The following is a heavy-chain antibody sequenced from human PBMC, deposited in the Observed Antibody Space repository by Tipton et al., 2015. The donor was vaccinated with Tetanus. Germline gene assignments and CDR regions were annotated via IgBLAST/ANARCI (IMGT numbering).Heavy chain of an antibody. V-gene: IGHV4-4*02. Sequence: TLSLTCAVSGGSISSSNWWSWVRQPPGKGLEWIGYIYYSGSTYYNPSLKSRVTISVDTSKNQFSLKLSSVTAADTAVYYCARNPMTTVTLDAFDIWGQGTMVTVSS. J-gene: IGHJ3*02. CDR1: GGSISSSNW. D-gene: IGHD4-11*01. CDR3: ARNPMTTVTLDAFDI. CDR2: IYYSGST.